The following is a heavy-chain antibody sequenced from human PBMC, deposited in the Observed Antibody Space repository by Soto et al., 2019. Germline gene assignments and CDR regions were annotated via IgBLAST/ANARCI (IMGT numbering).Heavy chain of an antibody. V-gene: IGHV4-59*01. CDR2: ISYSGNT. Sequence: SETLSLTCTVSGGSISNFYWSWIRQPPGKGLEWIGYISYSGNTNYNPSLKSRVSISVDTSKNQFSLNLTSVTAADTAVYYCARAEQQLVRGYYYYYGMDVWGQGTTVTVSS. D-gene: IGHD6-13*01. CDR1: GGSISNFY. CDR3: ARAEQQLVRGYYYYYGMDV. J-gene: IGHJ6*02.